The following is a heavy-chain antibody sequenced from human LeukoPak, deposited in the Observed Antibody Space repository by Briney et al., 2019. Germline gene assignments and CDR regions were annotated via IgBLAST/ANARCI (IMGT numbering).Heavy chain of an antibody. CDR3: AKAPINDYVWGSYRPMYYFDY. CDR2: ISGSGGST. V-gene: IGHV3-23*01. D-gene: IGHD3-16*02. Sequence: GGSLRLSCAASGFTFSSYAMSWVRQAPGKGLEWVSAISGSGGSTYYADSVKGRFTISRDNSKNTLYLQMNSLRAEDTAVYYCAKAPINDYVWGSYRPMYYFDYWGQGTLVTVSS. J-gene: IGHJ4*02. CDR1: GFTFSSYA.